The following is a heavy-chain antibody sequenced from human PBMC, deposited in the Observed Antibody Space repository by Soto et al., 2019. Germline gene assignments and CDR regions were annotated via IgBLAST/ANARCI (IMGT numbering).Heavy chain of an antibody. J-gene: IGHJ3*02. CDR3: ARWADFWSGYYTGAFDI. V-gene: IGHV4-39*01. Sequence: SETLSLTCTVSGGSISSSSYYWGWIRQPPGKGLEWIGSIYYSGSTYYNPSLKSRVTISVDTSKNQFSLKLSSVTAADTAVYYCARWADFWSGYYTGAFDIWGQGTMVTVSS. CDR2: IYYSGST. CDR1: GGSISSSSYY. D-gene: IGHD3-3*01.